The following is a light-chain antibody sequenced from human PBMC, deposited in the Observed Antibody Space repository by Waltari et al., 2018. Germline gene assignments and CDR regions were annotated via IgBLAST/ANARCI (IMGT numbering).Light chain of an antibody. CDR2: SAS. CDR3: QQYVTSPWT. V-gene: IGKV3-20*01. J-gene: IGKJ1*01. CDR1: QSVSSSY. Sequence: EIVLTQSPGILSLSPGERATISCRASQSVSSSYLAWYQQKPGQAPRLLIYSASSRATGIPDRFSGSGSGTDFTLTISRLEPEDFAVYYCQQYVTSPWTFGQGTKVETK.